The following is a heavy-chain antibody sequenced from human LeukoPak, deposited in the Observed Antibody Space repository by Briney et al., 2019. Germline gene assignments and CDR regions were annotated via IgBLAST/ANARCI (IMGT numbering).Heavy chain of an antibody. D-gene: IGHD3-22*01. CDR1: GGTFSSYA. V-gene: IGHV1-69*05. Sequence: SVKVSCKASGGTFSSYAISWVLQAPGQGLEWMGGIIPIFGTANYAQKFQGRVTITTDESTSTAYMELSSLRSEDTAVYYCARESGTSSGYYSAVDYWGQGTLVTVSS. CDR3: ARESGTSSGYYSAVDY. J-gene: IGHJ4*02. CDR2: IIPIFGTA.